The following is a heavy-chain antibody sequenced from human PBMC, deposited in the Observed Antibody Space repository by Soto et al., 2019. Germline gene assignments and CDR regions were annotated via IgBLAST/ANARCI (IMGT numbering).Heavy chain of an antibody. J-gene: IGHJ2*01. CDR3: AGDPLWGTAMVLWYFDL. CDR2: ISYDGSNK. Sequence: PGGSLRLSCAASGFTFNNYAMHWVRQAPGKGLEWVALISYDGSNKYYADSVKGRFTISRDNSKNTLYLQMNSLRAEDTAVYYCAGDPLWGTAMVLWYFDLWGRGTLVTVSS. V-gene: IGHV3-30-3*01. CDR1: GFTFNNYA. D-gene: IGHD5-18*01.